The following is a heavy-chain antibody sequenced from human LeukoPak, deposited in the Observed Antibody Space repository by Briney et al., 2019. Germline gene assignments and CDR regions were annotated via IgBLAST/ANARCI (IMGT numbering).Heavy chain of an antibody. J-gene: IGHJ4*02. D-gene: IGHD3-22*01. CDR1: GYTFTGYY. Sequence: GASVKVSCKASGYTFTGYYMHWVRQAPGQGLEWMGRINPNSGGTNYAQKFQDRVTMTRDTSISTAYMELSRLRSDDTAVYYCARVLLTYYFDSSGYYDYWGQGTQVTVSS. V-gene: IGHV1-2*06. CDR2: INPNSGGT. CDR3: ARVLLTYYFDSSGYYDY.